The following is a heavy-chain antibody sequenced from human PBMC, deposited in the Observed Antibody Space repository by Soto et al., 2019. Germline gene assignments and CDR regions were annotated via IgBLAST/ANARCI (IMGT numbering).Heavy chain of an antibody. CDR3: AKGPVWFGESPLHFDS. D-gene: IGHD3-10*01. CDR1: GFTFSSYA. J-gene: IGHJ4*02. Sequence: QSGGSMRLSCAASGFTFSSYAMSWVRQAPGKGLEWVSTITSSGGSTYYADSVRGRFTISRDNSKNTLYLQMNSLRAEDTAVYYCAKGPVWFGESPLHFDSWGQGTLVTVSS. V-gene: IGHV3-23*01. CDR2: ITSSGGST.